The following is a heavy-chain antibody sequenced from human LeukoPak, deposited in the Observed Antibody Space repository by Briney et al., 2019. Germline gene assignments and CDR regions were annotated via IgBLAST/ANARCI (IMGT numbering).Heavy chain of an antibody. J-gene: IGHJ4*02. V-gene: IGHV4-31*03. CDR2: IYYSGST. D-gene: IGHD3-22*01. CDR3: ARANYYDSSGPPSGLDY. Sequence: PSQTLSLTCTVSGGSISSGGYYWSWIRQRPGKGLEWIGYIYYSGSTYYNPSLKSRVTISVDTSKNQFSLKLSSVTAADTAVYYCARANYYDSSGPPSGLDYWGQGTLVTVSS. CDR1: GGSISSGGYY.